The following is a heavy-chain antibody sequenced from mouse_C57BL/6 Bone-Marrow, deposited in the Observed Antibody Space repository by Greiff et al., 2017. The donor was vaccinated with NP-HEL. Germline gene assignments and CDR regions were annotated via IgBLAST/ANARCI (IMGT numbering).Heavy chain of an antibody. V-gene: IGHV1-9*01. Sequence: QVQLQQSGAELMKPGASVKLSCKATGYTFTGYWIEWVKQRPGHGLEWIGEILPGSGSTNYNEKFKGKATFTAATSSNTAYMQLRSLTTEDSAIYYCAREGAYRNFDYWGQGTTLTVSS. D-gene: IGHD2-10*01. J-gene: IGHJ2*01. CDR2: ILPGSGST. CDR1: GYTFTGYW. CDR3: AREGAYRNFDY.